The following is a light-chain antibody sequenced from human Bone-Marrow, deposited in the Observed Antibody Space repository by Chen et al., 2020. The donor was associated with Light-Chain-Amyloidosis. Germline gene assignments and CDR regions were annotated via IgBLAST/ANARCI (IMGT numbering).Light chain of an antibody. CDR2: GSY. V-gene: IGKV3-20*01. J-gene: IGKJ4*01. CDR3: QQYGTSPLA. Sequence: EFVLTQSPGTLSLSPGEGDNLSCRASQTLSSNYLTWYQQKFGQAPRLLIYGSYSRADGSPDRCTGSGSGTDFTVNSNGREAEDCAMKDGQQYGTSPLAFGEGTKVEIK. CDR1: QTLSSNY.